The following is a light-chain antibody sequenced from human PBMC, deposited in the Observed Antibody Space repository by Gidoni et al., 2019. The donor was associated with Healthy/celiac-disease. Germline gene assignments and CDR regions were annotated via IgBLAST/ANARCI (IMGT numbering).Light chain of an antibody. CDR2: AAS. J-gene: IGKJ1*01. V-gene: IGKV1-39*01. Sequence: DIQLTQSPSSLSASVGDRVTITCRASQSISSYLNWYQQKPGKAPKLLIYAASSLHSGVPSRFSGSGSGTDFTLTISSLQPEDFATYYCQQSYSTPQTFXXXTKVEIK. CDR3: QQSYSTPQT. CDR1: QSISSY.